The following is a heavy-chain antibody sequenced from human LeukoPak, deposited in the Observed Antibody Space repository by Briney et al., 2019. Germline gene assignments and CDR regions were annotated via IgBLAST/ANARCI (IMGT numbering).Heavy chain of an antibody. CDR2: INHSGST. Sequence: PSETLSLTCTVSGGSISSGGYYWSWIRQPPGTGLEWIGEINHSGSTNYNPSLKSRVTISVDTSKNQFSLKLSSVTAADTAVYYCARGWNYYDSNFDYWGQGTLVTVSS. D-gene: IGHD3-22*01. V-gene: IGHV4-39*07. J-gene: IGHJ4*02. CDR3: ARGWNYYDSNFDY. CDR1: GGSISSGGYY.